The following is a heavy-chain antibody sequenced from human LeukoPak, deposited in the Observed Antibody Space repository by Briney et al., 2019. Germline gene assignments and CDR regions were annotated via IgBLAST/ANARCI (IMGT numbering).Heavy chain of an antibody. CDR1: GGSISSGGYS. CDR2: IYHSGST. CDR3: ARGGSGSYYNPGWFDP. Sequence: SETRSLTCAVYGGSISSGGYSWSWIRQPPGKGLEWIGYIYHSGSTYYNPSLKSRVTISVDRSKNQFSLKLSPVTAADTAVYYCARGGSGSYYNPGWFDPWGQGTLVTVSS. D-gene: IGHD3-10*01. V-gene: IGHV4-30-2*01. J-gene: IGHJ5*02.